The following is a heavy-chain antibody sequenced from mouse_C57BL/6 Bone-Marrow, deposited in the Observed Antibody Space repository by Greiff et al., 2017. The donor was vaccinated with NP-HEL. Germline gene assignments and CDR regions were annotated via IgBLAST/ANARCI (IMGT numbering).Heavy chain of an antibody. J-gene: IGHJ3*01. Sequence: EVKLMESGGGLVQSGRSLRLSCATSGFTFSDFYMEWVATISSGGSYTYYPDSVKGRFTISRDNAKNTLYLQMSSLKSEDTAMYYCARQGYYYGSSLLAYWGQGTLVTVSA. D-gene: IGHD1-1*01. CDR3: ARQGYYYGSSLLAY. CDR1: GFTFS. V-gene: IGHV5-6*03. CDR2: ISSGGSYT.